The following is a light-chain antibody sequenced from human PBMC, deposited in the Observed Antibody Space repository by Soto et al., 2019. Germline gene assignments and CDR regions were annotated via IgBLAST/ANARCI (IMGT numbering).Light chain of an antibody. CDR3: EDYSSVSGLS. Sequence: DIQMTQSPSTLSASVGDRVTITCRASQSISSGLAWYQQKPGKAPKLLIFQASSLKSGGPSRFSGSGSATDYTLAISSLQPDDFGTLFCEDYSSVSGLSFGGGTKVEIK. CDR2: QAS. V-gene: IGKV1-5*03. CDR1: QSISSG. J-gene: IGKJ4*01.